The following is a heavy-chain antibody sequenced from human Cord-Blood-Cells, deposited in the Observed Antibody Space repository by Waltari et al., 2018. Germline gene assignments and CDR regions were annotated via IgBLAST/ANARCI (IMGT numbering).Heavy chain of an antibody. D-gene: IGHD5-18*01. CDR1: GGSFSGYY. Sequence: QVQLQQWGAGLLKPSETLSLTCAVYGGSFSGYYWSWIGQPPGKGLEWIGEINHSGSTNYNPSLKSRVTISVDTSKNQFSLKLSSVTAADTAVYYCARGWTAMDDAFDIWGQGTMVTVSS. CDR2: INHSGST. CDR3: ARGWTAMDDAFDI. J-gene: IGHJ3*02. V-gene: IGHV4-34*01.